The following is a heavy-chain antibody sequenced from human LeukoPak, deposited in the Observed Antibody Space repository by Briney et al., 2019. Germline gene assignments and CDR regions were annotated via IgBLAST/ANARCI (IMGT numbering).Heavy chain of an antibody. V-gene: IGHV1-69*05. Sequence: SVEVSCKASGGTFSSYAISWVRQAPGQGLEWMGGIIPIFGTANYAQKFQGRVTITTDESTSTAYMELSSLRSEDTAVYYCARGAHTSGDFDYWGQGTLVTVSS. CDR3: ARGAHTSGDFDY. CDR1: GGTFSSYA. D-gene: IGHD1-1*01. CDR2: IIPIFGTA. J-gene: IGHJ4*02.